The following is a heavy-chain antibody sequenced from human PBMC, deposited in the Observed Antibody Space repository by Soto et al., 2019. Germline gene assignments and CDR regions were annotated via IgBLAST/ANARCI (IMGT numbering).Heavy chain of an antibody. D-gene: IGHD3-10*01. CDR1: GGSLSSTHW. CDR3: ARDPYYYGSGDKGGFDP. V-gene: IGHV4-4*02. Sequence: QVQLQESGPGLVKPSGTLSLTCAVSGGSLSSTHWWSWVRQPPRKGLEWIGDIYHTGSTNYNPSLKSRVTISVDKSNNQFSLNLSYANAADTAVYYCARDPYYYGSGDKGGFDPWGQGTLVIVSS. J-gene: IGHJ5*02. CDR2: IYHTGST.